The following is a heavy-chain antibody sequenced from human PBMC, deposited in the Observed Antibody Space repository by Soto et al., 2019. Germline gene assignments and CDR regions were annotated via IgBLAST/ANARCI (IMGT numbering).Heavy chain of an antibody. CDR3: ARAPGAAIDY. V-gene: IGHV1-3*01. Sequence: ASVKVSCKASGGTFSSYAISWVRQAPGQRLEWMGWINAGNGNTKYSQKFQGRVTITRDTSASTAYMELSSLRSEDTAVYYCARAPGAAIDYWGQGTLVTVSS. CDR2: INAGNGNT. CDR1: GGTFSSYA. J-gene: IGHJ4*02.